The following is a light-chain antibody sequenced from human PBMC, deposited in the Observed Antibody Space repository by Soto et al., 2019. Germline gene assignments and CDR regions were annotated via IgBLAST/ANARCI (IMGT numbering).Light chain of an antibody. V-gene: IGKV1-5*01. Sequence: DIQMTQSPSTLSASVGDGVTITCRASQTISGWLAWYQQRPGKAPKLLISDASSLRSGVPSRFSGSGSGTEFSLTISSLQPDDFATYYCQQYKSFSLTFGGGTKVDIK. CDR1: QTISGW. J-gene: IGKJ4*01. CDR2: DAS. CDR3: QQYKSFSLT.